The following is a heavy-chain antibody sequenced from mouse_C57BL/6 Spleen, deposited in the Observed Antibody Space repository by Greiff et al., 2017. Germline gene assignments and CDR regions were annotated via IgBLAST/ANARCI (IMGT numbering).Heavy chain of an antibody. J-gene: IGHJ1*03. CDR2: ISDGGSYT. D-gene: IGHD4-1*01. V-gene: IGHV5-4*01. CDR3: ARETGTGTWYFDV. Sequence: EVQRVESGGGLVKPGGSLKLSCAASGFTFSSYAMSWVRQTPEKRLEWVATISDGGSYTYYPDNVKGRFTISRDNAKNNLYLQMGHLKSEDTAMYYCARETGTGTWYFDVWGTGTTVTVSS. CDR1: GFTFSSYA.